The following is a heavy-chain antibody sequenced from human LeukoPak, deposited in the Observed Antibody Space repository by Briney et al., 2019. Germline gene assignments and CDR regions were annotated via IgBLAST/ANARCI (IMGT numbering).Heavy chain of an antibody. D-gene: IGHD3-3*01. J-gene: IGHJ6*02. CDR1: GGSFSGYY. Sequence: SETLSLTCAVYGGSFSGYYWSWIRQPPGKGLEWIGEINHSGSTNYNPSLKSRVTISVDTSKNQFSLKLSSVTAADTAVYYCARATHDPYGMDVWGQGTTVTVSS. V-gene: IGHV4-34*01. CDR2: INHSGST. CDR3: ARATHDPYGMDV.